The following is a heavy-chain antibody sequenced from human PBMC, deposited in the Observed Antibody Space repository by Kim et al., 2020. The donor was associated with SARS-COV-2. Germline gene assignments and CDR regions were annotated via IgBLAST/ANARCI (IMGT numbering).Heavy chain of an antibody. Sequence: GGSLRLSCAASGFTFSGSAIHWVRQASGKGLEWVGRIRSKTKDFATAYAASVKGRFTVSRDDSNDTAYLQMDSLKTEDTAVYDCTRITGYSYGPRGYFY. CDR1: GFTFSGSA. CDR3: TRITGYSYGPRGYFY. J-gene: IGHJ4*03. D-gene: IGHD1-20*01. V-gene: IGHV3-73*01. CDR2: IRSKTKDFAT.